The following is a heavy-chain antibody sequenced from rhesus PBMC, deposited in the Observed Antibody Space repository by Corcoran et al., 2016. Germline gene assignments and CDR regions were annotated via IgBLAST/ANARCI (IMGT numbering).Heavy chain of an antibody. Sequence: QVQLQESGPGLVKPSETLSLTCAVPGGPISDDDYWSWIRQPPGKGLEGTGYIYGSGGDTNYDPHLETRVTISIDTSKHQLSLKLSSVTAADTAVYYCAREVLAAAGMDYWGQGVLVTVSS. D-gene: IGHD6-31*01. J-gene: IGHJ4*01. V-gene: IGHV4-106*01. CDR1: GGPISDDDY. CDR3: AREVLAAAGMDY. CDR2: IYGSGGDT.